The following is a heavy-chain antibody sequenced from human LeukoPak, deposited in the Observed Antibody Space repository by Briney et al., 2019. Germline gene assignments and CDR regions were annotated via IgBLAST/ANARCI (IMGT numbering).Heavy chain of an antibody. CDR3: ARESRRGFGELLFVFDY. CDR2: INPSGGST. CDR1: GYTFTSYY. D-gene: IGHD3-10*01. J-gene: IGHJ4*02. Sequence: RASVKVSCKASGYTFTSYYMHWVRQAPGQGLEWMGIINPSGGSTSYAQKFQGRVTMTMDTSTSTVYMELSSLRSEDTAVYYCARESRRGFGELLFVFDYWGQGTLVTVSS. V-gene: IGHV1-46*01.